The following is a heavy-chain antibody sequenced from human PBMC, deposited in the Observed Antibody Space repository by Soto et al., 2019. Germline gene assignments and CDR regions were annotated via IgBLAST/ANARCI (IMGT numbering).Heavy chain of an antibody. CDR3: ARRVGAITYYFDC. Sequence: QVQLVESGGGVVQPGRSLRLSCAASGFTFSSYAMHWVRQAPGKGLEWVAVISYDGSNKYYADSVKGRFTISRDNSKNTLYLQMNSLRAEDTAVYYCARRVGAITYYFDCWGQGTLVTVSS. CDR2: ISYDGSNK. D-gene: IGHD1-26*01. V-gene: IGHV3-30-3*01. CDR1: GFTFSSYA. J-gene: IGHJ4*02.